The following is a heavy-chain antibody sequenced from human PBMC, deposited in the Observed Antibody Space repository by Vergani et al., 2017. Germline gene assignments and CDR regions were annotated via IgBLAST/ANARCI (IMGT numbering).Heavy chain of an antibody. J-gene: IGHJ4*02. CDR2: IIPIFGTA. CDR1: GDTFNTYA. CDR3: ARDLLWFGELSKPLDY. V-gene: IGHV1-69*13. Sequence: QVQLVQSGAEVKKPGSSVKVPCKASGDTFNTYAISWVRQAPGQGLEWMGRIIPIFGTANYAQKFQGRVTITADESTTTAYMELSSLRSEDTAMYYCARDLLWFGELSKPLDYWGQGTLFTVSS. D-gene: IGHD3-10*01.